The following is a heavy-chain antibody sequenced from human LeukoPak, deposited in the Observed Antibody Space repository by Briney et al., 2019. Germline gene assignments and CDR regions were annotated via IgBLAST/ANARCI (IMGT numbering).Heavy chain of an antibody. J-gene: IGHJ3*02. V-gene: IGHV4-38-2*02. CDR2: IYHSGST. Sequence: RASETLSLTCTVSGYSISSGYYWGWIRQPPGKGLEWIGSIYHSGSTYYNPSLKSRVTISVDTSKNQFSLKLSSVAAADTAVYYCARRTTGTHADAFDIWGQGTVVTVSS. D-gene: IGHD1-1*01. CDR1: GYSISSGYY. CDR3: ARRTTGTHADAFDI.